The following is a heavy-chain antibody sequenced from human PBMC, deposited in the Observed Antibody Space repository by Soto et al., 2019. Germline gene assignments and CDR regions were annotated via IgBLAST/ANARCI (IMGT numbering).Heavy chain of an antibody. V-gene: IGHV3-21*01. J-gene: IGHJ3*01. CDR3: ARWKIPAASNV. D-gene: IGHD2-2*01. Sequence: EVQLVESGGGLVKPGGSLRLSCAASGFSISTYGMNWVRQAPGKGLEWVSSISSSSSNIYYADSVKGRFTISRDNAKNFLFLQMSSLRAEDTAIYYCARWKIPAASNVWGQGTMVTVSS. CDR1: GFSISTYG. CDR2: ISSSSSNI.